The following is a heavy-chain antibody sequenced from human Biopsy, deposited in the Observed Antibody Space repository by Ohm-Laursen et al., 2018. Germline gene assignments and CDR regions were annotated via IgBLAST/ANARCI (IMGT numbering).Heavy chain of an antibody. D-gene: IGHD2-15*01. CDR1: GGSISSGGSY. CDR3: ARGRTLGDCSGSSCYSGDN. Sequence: TLSLTCTVSGGSISSGGSYWSWIRPRPGKGLEWIGYIFNSANTYYNPSLKNLITISGDTSKNQFSLKLNSVTAADTAVYYCARGRTLGDCSGSSCYSGDNWGQGTLVTVSS. CDR2: IFNSANT. J-gene: IGHJ4*02. V-gene: IGHV4-31*01.